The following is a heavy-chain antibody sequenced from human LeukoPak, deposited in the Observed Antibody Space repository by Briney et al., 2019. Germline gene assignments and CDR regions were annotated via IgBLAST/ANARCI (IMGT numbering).Heavy chain of an antibody. V-gene: IGHV1-69*04. CDR1: GGTFSSYA. CDR2: IIPILGIA. J-gene: IGHJ3*02. CDR3: ASTHSAPGQLHGAFDI. D-gene: IGHD2-15*01. Sequence: SVKVSCKASGGTFSSYAISWVRQAPGQGLEWMGRIIPILGIANYAQKFQGRVTITADKSTSTAYMELSSLRSEDTAVYYCASTHSAPGQLHGAFDIWGQGTMVTVSS.